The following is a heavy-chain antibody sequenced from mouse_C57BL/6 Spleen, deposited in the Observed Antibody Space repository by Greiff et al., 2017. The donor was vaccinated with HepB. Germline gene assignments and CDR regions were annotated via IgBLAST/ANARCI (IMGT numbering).Heavy chain of an antibody. D-gene: IGHD2-1*01. J-gene: IGHJ3*01. V-gene: IGHV1-55*01. CDR2: IYPGSGST. CDR3: AFYYGNSAWFAY. Sequence: QVQLQQPGAELVKPGASVKMSCKASGYTFTSYWITWVKQRPGQGLEWIGDIYPGSGSTNYNEKFKSKATLTVDTSSSTAYMQLSSLTSEDSAFYYCAFYYGNSAWFAYWGQGTLVTVSA. CDR1: GYTFTSYW.